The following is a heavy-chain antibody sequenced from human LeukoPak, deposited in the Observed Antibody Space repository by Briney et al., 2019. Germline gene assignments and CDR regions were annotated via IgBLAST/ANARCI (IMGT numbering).Heavy chain of an antibody. J-gene: IGHJ4*02. CDR2: ISYDGSNK. Sequence: GGSLRLSCAASGFTLSSYVMNGVRPAPGKGLEWVGVISYDGSNKYFADSVTGRFTISRDNSKNTLYLQMNSLRAEDTAVYYCVRGVAKRLIDSWGQGTLVTVSS. D-gene: IGHD2-15*01. CDR1: GFTLSSYV. CDR3: VRGVAKRLIDS. V-gene: IGHV3-30*03.